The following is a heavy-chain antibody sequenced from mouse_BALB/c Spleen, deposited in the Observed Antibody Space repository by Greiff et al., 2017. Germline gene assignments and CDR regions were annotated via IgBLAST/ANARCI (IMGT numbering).Heavy chain of an antibody. CDR1: GFTFSSYA. CDR3: ARGDTTVVGPFAY. Sequence: EVKLVESGGGLVKPGGYLKLSCAASGFTFSSYAMSWVRQTPEKRLEWVASISSGGSTYYPDSVKGRFTISRDNARNILYLQMSSLRSEDTAMYYCARGDTTVVGPFAYWGQGTLVTVSA. CDR2: ISSGGST. J-gene: IGHJ3*01. V-gene: IGHV5-6-5*01. D-gene: IGHD1-1*01.